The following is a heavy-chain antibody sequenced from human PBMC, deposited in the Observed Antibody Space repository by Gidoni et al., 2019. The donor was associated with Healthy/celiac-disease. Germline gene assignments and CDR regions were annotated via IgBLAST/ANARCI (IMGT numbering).Heavy chain of an antibody. CDR1: GFTFSSYS. Sequence: EVQLVESGGGLVKPGGSLRLSCEASGFTFSSYSMNWVRQAPGKGLEWVSSISSSSSYIYYADSVKGRFTISRDNAKNSLYLQMNSLRAEDTAVYYCARDQSYYYDSSGYYLDYWGQGTLVTVSS. J-gene: IGHJ4*02. CDR2: ISSSSSYI. V-gene: IGHV3-21*01. CDR3: ARDQSYYYDSSGYYLDY. D-gene: IGHD3-22*01.